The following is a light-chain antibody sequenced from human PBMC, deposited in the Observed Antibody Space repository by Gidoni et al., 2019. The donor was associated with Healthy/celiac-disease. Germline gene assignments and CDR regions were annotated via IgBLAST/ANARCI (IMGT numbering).Light chain of an antibody. J-gene: IGKJ4*01. CDR2: GAS. CDR1: QSVSSN. V-gene: IGKV3-15*01. Sequence: EIVMTQSPATLSVSPGERATLSCRASQSVSSNLAWYQQKPGQAPRLLIYGASTRATGIPARFRGSGSGTEFTLTISSLQSEDFAVYYCQQYNNWPLXGXTKVEIK. CDR3: QQYNNWP.